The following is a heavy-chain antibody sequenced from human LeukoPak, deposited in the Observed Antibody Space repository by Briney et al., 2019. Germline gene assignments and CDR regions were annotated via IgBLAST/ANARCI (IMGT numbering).Heavy chain of an antibody. Sequence: SETLSLTCTVSGGSISSYYWSWIRQPPGKGLEWIGYIYYSGSTNYNPSLKSRVTISVDTSKNQFSLKLSSVTAADTAVYYCARDEVHYYYGMDVWGQGTTVTASS. CDR1: GGSISSYY. CDR2: IYYSGST. CDR3: ARDEVHYYYGMDV. V-gene: IGHV4-59*01. J-gene: IGHJ6*02.